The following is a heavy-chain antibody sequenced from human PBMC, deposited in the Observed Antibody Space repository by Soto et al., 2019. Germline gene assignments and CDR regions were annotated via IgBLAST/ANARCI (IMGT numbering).Heavy chain of an antibody. CDR3: AKCYSLDDFED. J-gene: IGHJ4*02. V-gene: IGHV3-23*01. CDR2: ISSIGANT. D-gene: IGHD2-15*01. Sequence: PGGSLRLSCAASRFTFSNYAMSWVRQAPGKGLEWVSSISSIGANTYYADSVKGRFTISRDNSKNTLYLQMNSLKAEDTAVYYYAKCYSLDDFEDWGQGTLVNGS. CDR1: RFTFSNYA.